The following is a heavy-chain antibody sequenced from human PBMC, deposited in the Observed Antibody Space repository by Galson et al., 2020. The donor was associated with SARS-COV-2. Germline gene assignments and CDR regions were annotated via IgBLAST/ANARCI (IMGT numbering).Heavy chain of an antibody. Sequence: SETLSLTCTVTGGFISAYYWSWVRLTPGKGLEWIGYIYYSGSTNSNPSLKSRVSLSVDTSKKQFSLKLSSVTAADTAVYYCARIGWIDTTQYFDYWGQGSLGTVSS. J-gene: IGHJ4*02. CDR2: IYYSGST. CDR3: ARIGWIDTTQYFDY. CDR1: GGFISAYY. V-gene: IGHV4-59*08. D-gene: IGHD5-12*01.